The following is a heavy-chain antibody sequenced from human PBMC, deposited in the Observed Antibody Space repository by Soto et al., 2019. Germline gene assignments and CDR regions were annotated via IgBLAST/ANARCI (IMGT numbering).Heavy chain of an antibody. CDR1: GFTFSSYG. Sequence: QVQLVESGGGVVQPGRSLRLSCAASGFTFSSYGMHWVRQAPGKGLEWVAVIWYDGSNKYYADSVKGRFTISRDNSKNALFLQMNSLRAEDTAVYYCARGGCGGDCGPDYWGQGTLVTVS. J-gene: IGHJ4*02. D-gene: IGHD2-21*02. CDR3: ARGGCGGDCGPDY. CDR2: IWYDGSNK. V-gene: IGHV3-33*01.